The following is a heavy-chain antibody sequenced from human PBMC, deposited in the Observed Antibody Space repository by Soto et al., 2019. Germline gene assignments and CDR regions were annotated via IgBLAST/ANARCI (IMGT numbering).Heavy chain of an antibody. CDR1: GFTFSNYW. J-gene: IGHJ4*02. V-gene: IGHV3-74*01. CDR3: ARDLMIVDTPGDDFDY. D-gene: IGHD5-12*01. CDR2: ITPDGSYT. Sequence: EVQLVESGGGLVQPGGSLRLSCATSGFTFSNYWMHWVRQAPGKGLMWVARITPDGSYTSYADSVKGRFTISRDNAKNTLYLQMNGLRAEDTAIYYCARDLMIVDTPGDDFDYWGQGTLVAVSS.